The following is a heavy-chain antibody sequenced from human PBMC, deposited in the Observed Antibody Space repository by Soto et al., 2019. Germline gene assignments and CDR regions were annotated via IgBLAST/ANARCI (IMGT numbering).Heavy chain of an antibody. CDR2: IYYSGST. J-gene: IGHJ4*02. D-gene: IGHD3-22*01. V-gene: IGHV4-59*01. CDR1: GGSISSYY. Sequence: SQTLSLTCTVSGGSISSYYCSWIRQPTGKGLEWIGYIYYSGSTNYNPSPKSRVTISVDTSKNQFSLKLSSVTAADTAVYYCARDNGRENYYDSSGYWYYFDYWGQGTLVNVSS. CDR3: ARDNGRENYYDSSGYWYYFDY.